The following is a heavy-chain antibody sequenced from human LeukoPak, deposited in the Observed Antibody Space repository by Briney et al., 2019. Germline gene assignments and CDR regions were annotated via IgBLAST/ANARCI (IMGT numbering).Heavy chain of an antibody. D-gene: IGHD2-2*01. CDR2: ISAYNGNT. V-gene: IGHV1-18*01. J-gene: IGHJ4*02. CDR3: AVVVPAAMPVWD. Sequence: ASVKVSCKASGYTFTSYGISWVRQAPGQGLEWMGWISAYNGNTNYAQKLQDRVTMTTDTSTSTAYMELRSLRSDDTAVYYCAVVVPAAMPVWDWGQGTLVTVSS. CDR1: GYTFTSYG.